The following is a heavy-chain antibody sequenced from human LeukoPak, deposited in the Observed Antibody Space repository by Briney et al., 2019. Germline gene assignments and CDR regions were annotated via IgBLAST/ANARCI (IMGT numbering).Heavy chain of an antibody. J-gene: IGHJ4*02. Sequence: SETLSLTCAVYGGSFSGYYWSWIRQPPGKGLEWIGEINHSGSTNYNPSLKSRVTISVDTSKNQFSLKLSSVTAADTAVYYCAGGYSYGPAYFDYWGQETLVTVSS. CDR2: INHSGST. V-gene: IGHV4-34*01. D-gene: IGHD5-18*01. CDR3: AGGYSYGPAYFDY. CDR1: GGSFSGYY.